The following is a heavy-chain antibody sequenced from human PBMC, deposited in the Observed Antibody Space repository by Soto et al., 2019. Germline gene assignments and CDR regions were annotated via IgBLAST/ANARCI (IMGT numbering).Heavy chain of an antibody. CDR2: INEDGSEQ. CDR3: TRDLNHDTGP. V-gene: IGHV3-7*01. J-gene: IGHJ5*02. D-gene: IGHD2-8*02. CDR1: GFDIRRSW. Sequence: PGGSLRLSCVASGFDIRRSWMNWVRQTPGKGLEWVANINEDGSEQNFVDSVKGRFTISRDNAKNSVYLQMNSLRGEDTALYYCTRDLNHDTGPWGQGTQVTVSS.